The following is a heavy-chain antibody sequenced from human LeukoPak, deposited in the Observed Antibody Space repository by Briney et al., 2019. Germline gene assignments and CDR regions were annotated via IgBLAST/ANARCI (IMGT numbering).Heavy chain of an antibody. V-gene: IGHV3-30-3*01. D-gene: IGHD6-13*01. Sequence: GGSLRLSCAASGFTFSSYAMHWVRQAPGKGLEWVAVISYDGSNKYYADSVKGRFTISRDNSKNTLYLQMNSLRAEDTAVYYCARDPLVFSSSPDYWGQGTLVTVSS. CDR3: ARDPLVFSSSPDY. CDR1: GFTFSSYA. J-gene: IGHJ4*02. CDR2: ISYDGSNK.